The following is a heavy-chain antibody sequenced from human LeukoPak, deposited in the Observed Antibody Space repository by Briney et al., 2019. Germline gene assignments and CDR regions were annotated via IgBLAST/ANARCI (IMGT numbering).Heavy chain of an antibody. J-gene: IGHJ5*02. Sequence: SEALSLTCTASGGSISSYYWTWIRQPAGKGLEWIGRIYTSGSTNYNPSLKSRVTISVDTSKNQFSLKLSSVTAADTAVYYCARDHYDFWSGYSNWFDPWGQGTLVTVSS. CDR1: GGSISSYY. CDR2: IYTSGST. D-gene: IGHD3-3*01. CDR3: ARDHYDFWSGYSNWFDP. V-gene: IGHV4-4*07.